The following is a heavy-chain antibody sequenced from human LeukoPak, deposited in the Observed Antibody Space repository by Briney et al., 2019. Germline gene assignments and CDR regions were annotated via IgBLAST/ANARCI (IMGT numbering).Heavy chain of an antibody. CDR2: IKQDGSEK. J-gene: IGHJ4*02. V-gene: IGHV3-7*01. CDR1: GFTFSSYS. D-gene: IGHD2-8*01. Sequence: PGGSLRLSCAASGFTFSSYSMNWVRQAPGKGLEWVANIKQDGSEKYYVDSVKGRFTISRDNAKNSLYLQMNSLRAEDTAVYYCARDDDSMHYWGQGTLVTVSS. CDR3: ARDDDSMHY.